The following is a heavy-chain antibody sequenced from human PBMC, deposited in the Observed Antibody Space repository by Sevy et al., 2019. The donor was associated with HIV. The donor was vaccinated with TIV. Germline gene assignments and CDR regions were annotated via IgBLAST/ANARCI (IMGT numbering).Heavy chain of an antibody. CDR1: GGTFSSYA. CDR2: IIPIFGTA. D-gene: IGHD2-21*02. J-gene: IGHJ3*02. Sequence: ASVKVSCKASGGTFSSYAISWVRQAPGQGLEWMGGIIPIFGTANNAQKFQGRVTITADESTSTAYMELSSLRSEDTAVYYCARVGYCGGDCSYGDDAFDIWGQGTMVTVSS. V-gene: IGHV1-69*13. CDR3: ARVGYCGGDCSYGDDAFDI.